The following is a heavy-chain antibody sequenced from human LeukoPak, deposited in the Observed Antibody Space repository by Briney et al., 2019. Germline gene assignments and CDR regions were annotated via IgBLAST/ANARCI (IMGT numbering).Heavy chain of an antibody. CDR2: ISGSGGST. CDR1: GFTFSSYA. CDR3: ARDKHSSGAAAFDY. J-gene: IGHJ4*02. D-gene: IGHD6-19*01. Sequence: QTGGSLRLSCAASGFTFSSYAMSWVRQAPGKGLEWVSAISGSGGSTYYADSVKGRFTISRDNAKNSLYLQMNSLRAEDTAAYYCARDKHSSGAAAFDYWGQGTLVTVSS. V-gene: IGHV3-23*01.